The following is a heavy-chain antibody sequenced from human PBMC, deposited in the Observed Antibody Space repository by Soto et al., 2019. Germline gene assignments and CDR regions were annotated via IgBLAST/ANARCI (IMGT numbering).Heavy chain of an antibody. V-gene: IGHV1-8*01. Sequence: GASVKVSCKASGYTFTSYDINWVRQATGQGLEWMGWMNPNSGNTGYAQKFQGRVTMTRNTSISTAYMELSSLRSEDTAVYYCARAHYDDSSGYHPNFDDWGQGTLVNVSS. CDR3: ARAHYDDSSGYHPNFDD. D-gene: IGHD3-22*01. CDR2: MNPNSGNT. CDR1: GYTFTSYD. J-gene: IGHJ4*02.